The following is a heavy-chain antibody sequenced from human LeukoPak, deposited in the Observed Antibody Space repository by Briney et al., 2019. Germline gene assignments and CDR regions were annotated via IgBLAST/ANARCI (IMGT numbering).Heavy chain of an antibody. D-gene: IGHD6-13*01. V-gene: IGHV3-11*04. CDR1: GFTFSDYY. CDR2: ISSSGSTI. CDR3: ARVLQLARKYYFDY. Sequence: GGSLRLSCAASGFTFSDYYMSWIRQAPGKGLEWVSYISSSGSTIYYADSVKGRFTISRDNAKNSLYLQMNSLRAEDTAVYYCARVLQLARKYYFDYWGQGTLVTVPS. J-gene: IGHJ4*02.